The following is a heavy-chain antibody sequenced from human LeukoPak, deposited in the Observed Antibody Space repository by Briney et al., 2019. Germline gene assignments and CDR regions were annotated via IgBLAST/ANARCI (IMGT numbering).Heavy chain of an antibody. Sequence: GGSLRLSCAASGFTFSDYYMSWIRQAPGKGLEWVSYITSSGSTIYYADSVKGRFTISRDNAKNSLYLQMNSLRAEDMALYYCAKAVNYYGSGSPAFDIWGQGTMVTVSS. CDR2: ITSSGSTI. CDR3: AKAVNYYGSGSPAFDI. CDR1: GFTFSDYY. D-gene: IGHD3-10*01. V-gene: IGHV3-11*01. J-gene: IGHJ3*02.